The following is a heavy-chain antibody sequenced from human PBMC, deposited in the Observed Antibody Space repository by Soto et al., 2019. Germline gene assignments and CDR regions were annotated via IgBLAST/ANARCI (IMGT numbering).Heavy chain of an antibody. CDR3: AKEGGLSGSYYISSSYYFDY. V-gene: IGHV3-30*18. CDR1: GFTFSSYG. D-gene: IGHD1-26*01. Sequence: QVQLVESGGGVVEPGRSLRLSGAASGFTFSSYGMHWVREAPGKGLEWVAIISYDGSNRYYADSVKGRFTISRDNSKNTLYLQMNSLRAEDTSVYYCAKEGGLSGSYYISSSYYFDYWGQGTLVTVSS. J-gene: IGHJ4*02. CDR2: ISYDGSNR.